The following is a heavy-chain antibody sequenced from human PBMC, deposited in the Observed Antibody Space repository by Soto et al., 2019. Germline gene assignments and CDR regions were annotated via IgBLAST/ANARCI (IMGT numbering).Heavy chain of an antibody. Sequence: EVQLEESGGGLVQPGGSLRLSCAASGFTVRSSYMSWVRQPPGKGLEWVSVIYSGGSAYYADSVKGRFTISRDNSKNTLYLQMNSLRAEDTAVYYCARDLGSNYVDSFDYWGQGTLVTVSS. CDR2: IYSGGSA. CDR1: GFTVRSSY. V-gene: IGHV3-66*01. CDR3: ARDLGSNYVDSFDY. D-gene: IGHD4-4*01. J-gene: IGHJ4*02.